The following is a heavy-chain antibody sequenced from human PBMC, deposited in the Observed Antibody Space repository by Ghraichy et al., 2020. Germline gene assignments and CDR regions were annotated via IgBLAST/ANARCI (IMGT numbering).Heavy chain of an antibody. CDR2: ISAYNGNT. V-gene: IGHV1-18*04. D-gene: IGHD6-19*01. CDR1: GYTFTSYG. CDR3: ARVSPDPSHSSGWGNWFDP. Sequence: VKVSCKASGYTFTSYGISWVRQAPGQGLEWMGWISAYNGNTNYAQKLQGRVTMTTDTSTSTAYMELRSLRSDDTAVYYCARVSPDPSHSSGWGNWFDPWGQGTLVTVSS. J-gene: IGHJ5*02.